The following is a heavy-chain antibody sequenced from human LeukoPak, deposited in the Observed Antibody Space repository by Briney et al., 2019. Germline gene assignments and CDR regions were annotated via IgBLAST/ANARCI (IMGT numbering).Heavy chain of an antibody. Sequence: PGGSLRLSCAASGFGFSSYAMHWVRQAPGKGLEWVAFIRHDGSHHYHGDSVKGRFTISRDNSKNTLFLEMTGLRPEDTAVYYCAKVRLLGALDDVFDVWGQGTMVTV. CDR1: GFGFSSYA. J-gene: IGHJ3*01. V-gene: IGHV3-30*02. D-gene: IGHD3-16*01. CDR3: AKVRLLGALDDVFDV. CDR2: IRHDGSHH.